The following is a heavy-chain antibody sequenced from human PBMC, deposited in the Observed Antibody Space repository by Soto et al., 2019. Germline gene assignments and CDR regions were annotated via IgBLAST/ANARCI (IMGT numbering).Heavy chain of an antibody. CDR1: GGSISSGDYY. CDR2: IYYSGST. CDR3: ARYKDDFWSGYYTGNNWFDP. J-gene: IGHJ5*02. V-gene: IGHV4-30-4*01. Sequence: SETLSLTCTVSGGSISSGDYYWSWIRQPPGKGLEWIGYIYYSGSTYYNPSLKSRVTISVDTSKNQFSLKLSSVTAADTAVYYCARYKDDFWSGYYTGNNWFDPWGQGTLVTLSS. D-gene: IGHD3-3*01.